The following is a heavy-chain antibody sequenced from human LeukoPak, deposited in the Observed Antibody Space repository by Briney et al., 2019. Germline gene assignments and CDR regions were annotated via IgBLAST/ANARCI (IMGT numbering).Heavy chain of an antibody. CDR2: IRYDGSNK. J-gene: IGHJ6*02. D-gene: IGHD2-15*01. V-gene: IGHV3-30*02. CDR1: GFTFSSYG. Sequence: GSLRLSCAASGFTFSSYGMHWVRQAPGKGLEWVAFIRYDGSNKYYADSVKGRFTISRDNSKNTLYLQMNSLRAEDTAVYYCARYSPYYYYGMDVWGQGTTVTVSS. CDR3: ARYSPYYYYGMDV.